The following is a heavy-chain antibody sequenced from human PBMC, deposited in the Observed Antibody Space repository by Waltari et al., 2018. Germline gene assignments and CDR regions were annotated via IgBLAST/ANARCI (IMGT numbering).Heavy chain of an antibody. CDR3: ASYNWNYAWFDH. D-gene: IGHD1-7*01. J-gene: IGHJ5*02. V-gene: IGHV4-39*07. CDR1: GGSISSGSYY. CDR2: IYYGRST. Sequence: QLQLQESGPGLVKPSETLSLACTVSGGSISSGSYYWGWIRQPPGKGLEWIGTIYYGRSTYYNQSLKSRLTISVDTSKNQFSLNLSSVTAADTAVYYCASYNWNYAWFDHWGQGTLVTVSS.